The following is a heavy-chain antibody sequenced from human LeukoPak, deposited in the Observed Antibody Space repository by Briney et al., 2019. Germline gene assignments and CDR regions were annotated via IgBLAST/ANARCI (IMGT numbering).Heavy chain of an antibody. V-gene: IGHV4-39*07. Sequence: SETLSLTCTVSGGSISSGDYYWGWIRQPPGKGLEWIGSIYYSGSTYYNPSLKSRVTISLDTSKNKFSLKLTSVTAADTAVFYCARLRYFDLNYFDYWGQGTLVTVSS. CDR1: GGSISSGDYY. CDR3: ARLRYFDLNYFDY. CDR2: IYYSGST. D-gene: IGHD3-9*01. J-gene: IGHJ4*02.